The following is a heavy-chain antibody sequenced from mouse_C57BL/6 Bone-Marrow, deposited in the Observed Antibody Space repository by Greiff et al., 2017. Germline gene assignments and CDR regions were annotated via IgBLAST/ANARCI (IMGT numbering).Heavy chain of an antibody. Sequence: QVQLQQSGPELARPWASVKISCQAFYTFSRRVHFAIRDTNYWMQWVKQRPGQGLEWIGAIDPGNGDTSYNQTFKGKATLTADKTSSTSYMQLSNLTSEDSAVYYCAWRMMEETDYGSLPYAMDYWGQGTSVTVSS. V-gene: IGHV1-87*01. CDR1: YTFSRRVH. D-gene: IGHD1-1*01. CDR2: GQGLEWIG. J-gene: IGHJ4*01. CDR3: SEDSAVYYCAWRMMEETDYGSLPYAMDY.